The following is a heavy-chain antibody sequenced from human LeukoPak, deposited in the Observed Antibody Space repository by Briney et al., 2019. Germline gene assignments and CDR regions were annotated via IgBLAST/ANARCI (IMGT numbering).Heavy chain of an antibody. D-gene: IGHD2-2*01. CDR2: INHRGSDQ. CDR1: GFDFSTYT. Sequence: PWGSLRLSCAASGFDFSTYTMNWVRQAPGEGLEWVANINHRGSDQRYVDSVKGRFTISRDNTKNSLYLQMNGLRAEDTAVYYCARGIVVSPAAPYSWFDPRGQGTLVIVSS. CDR3: ARGIVVSPAAPYSWFDP. V-gene: IGHV3-7*03. J-gene: IGHJ5*02.